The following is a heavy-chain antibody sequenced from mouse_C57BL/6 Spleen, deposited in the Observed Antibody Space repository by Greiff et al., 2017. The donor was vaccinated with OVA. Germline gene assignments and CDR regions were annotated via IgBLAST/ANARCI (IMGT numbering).Heavy chain of an antibody. CDR2: INPGSGGT. CDR3: ARGSSYWYFDV. Sequence: QVQLQQSGAELVRPGPSVKVSCTASGYAFTNYLIEWVKQRPGQGLEWIGVINPGSGGTNYNEMFKCKATLTADKSSSTAYMQLSSLTSEDSAVYFCARGSSYWYFDVWGTGTTVTVSA. J-gene: IGHJ1*03. CDR1: GYAFTNYL. D-gene: IGHD1-1*01. V-gene: IGHV1-54*01.